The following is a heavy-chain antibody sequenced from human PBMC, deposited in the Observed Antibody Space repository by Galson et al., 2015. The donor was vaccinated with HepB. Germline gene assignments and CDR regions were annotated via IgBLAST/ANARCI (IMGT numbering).Heavy chain of an antibody. CDR1: GFNIDNYY. Sequence: SLRLSCAASGFNIDNYYMNWVRQAPGKGLEWVSSISKHGNDMQYAVSVRGRFTISGDIAKNSLFLQMNSLGVEDTAIYYCAKDFHNYGMDVWGHGTTVTVSS. CDR3: AKDFHNYGMDV. J-gene: IGHJ6*02. CDR2: ISKHGNDM. D-gene: IGHD5-24*01. V-gene: IGHV3-21*06.